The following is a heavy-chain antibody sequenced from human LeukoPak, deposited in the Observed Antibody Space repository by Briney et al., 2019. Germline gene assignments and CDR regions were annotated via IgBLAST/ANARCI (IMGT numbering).Heavy chain of an antibody. Sequence: GASVKVSFKASGYTFTSHYMHWVRQAPGQGLEWMGWINPNSGGTNYAQKFQGRVTITRDTSISTAYMELSRLRSDDTAVYYCARDRRGTVPFDYWGQGTLVTVSS. CDR2: INPNSGGT. CDR1: GYTFTSHY. V-gene: IGHV1-2*02. D-gene: IGHD1-1*01. J-gene: IGHJ4*02. CDR3: ARDRRGTVPFDY.